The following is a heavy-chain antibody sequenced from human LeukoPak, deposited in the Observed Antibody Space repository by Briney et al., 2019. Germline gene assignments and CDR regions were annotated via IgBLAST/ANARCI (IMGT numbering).Heavy chain of an antibody. Sequence: SETLSLTCTVSGGSISSGDYYWSWIRQPPGKGLEWIGYIYYSGSTYYNPSLKSRVTISVDTSKNQFSLKLSSVTAAGTAVYYCARGRDGYGYNWFDPWGQGTLVTVSS. V-gene: IGHV4-30-4*01. CDR2: IYYSGST. D-gene: IGHD5-24*01. J-gene: IGHJ5*02. CDR3: ARGRDGYGYNWFDP. CDR1: GGSISSGDYY.